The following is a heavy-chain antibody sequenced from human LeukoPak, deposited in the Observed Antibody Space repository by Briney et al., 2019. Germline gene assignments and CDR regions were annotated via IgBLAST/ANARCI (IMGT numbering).Heavy chain of an antibody. D-gene: IGHD2-21*02. CDR3: AREPHDFHEEDGFDI. Sequence: KPGGSLRLSCAAPGFSFSNYSMYWVRQAPGKGLEWVSSISSSSTYIYYTESVKGRFTISRDNAKNSLFLQMNSLRAEDSAVYYCAREPHDFHEEDGFDIWGQGTLVTVSS. CDR1: GFSFSNYS. CDR2: ISSSSTYI. J-gene: IGHJ3*02. V-gene: IGHV3-21*01.